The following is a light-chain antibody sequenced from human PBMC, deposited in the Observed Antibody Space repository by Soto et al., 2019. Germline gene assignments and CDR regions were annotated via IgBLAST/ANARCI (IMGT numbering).Light chain of an antibody. CDR1: QNVSVF. Sequence: EIVLTPSPGTLSLSPVETATLSCRASQNVSVFLAWYQQRLGQAPRLLIYDASNRGTDIPARFSGSGSGTEFTLTISSLQPDDFAAYYCQQLRSYPSTFGGGTKVDIK. CDR3: QQLRSYPST. V-gene: IGKV3-11*01. J-gene: IGKJ4*01. CDR2: DAS.